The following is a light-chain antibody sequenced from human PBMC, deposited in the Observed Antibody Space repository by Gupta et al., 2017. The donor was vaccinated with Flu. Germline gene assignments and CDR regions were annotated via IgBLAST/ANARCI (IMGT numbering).Light chain of an antibody. J-gene: IGLJ3*02. CDR3: QTWDRTTLV. CDR2: HDT. Sequence: SYELTQPPSVSLSPGQPASISCSGDRFEDKSVSWHQQKPGQSPVLVIYHDTKRPVGIPDRFSGSNSGHTATLTMSETQAMDEDDYYCQTWDRTTLVFGGGTTLTVL. V-gene: IGLV3-1*01. CDR1: RFEDKS.